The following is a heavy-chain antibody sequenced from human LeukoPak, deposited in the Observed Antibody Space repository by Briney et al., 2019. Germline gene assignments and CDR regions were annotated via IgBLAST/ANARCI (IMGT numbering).Heavy chain of an antibody. Sequence: PGGSLRLSCAASGFTFSNFWMAWVRQAPGKGLEWVANIKRDGSSRYYMDSVKGRFTISRDNAKSSLYLQMSNLRAEDTAVYFCARGGGLDVWGQGATVTVSS. CDR1: GFTFSNFW. CDR3: ARGGGLDV. D-gene: IGHD3-16*01. CDR2: IKRDGSSR. J-gene: IGHJ6*02. V-gene: IGHV3-7*03.